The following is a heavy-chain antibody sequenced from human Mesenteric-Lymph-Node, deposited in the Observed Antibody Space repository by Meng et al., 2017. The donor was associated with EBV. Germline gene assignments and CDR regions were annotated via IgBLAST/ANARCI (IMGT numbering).Heavy chain of an antibody. CDR2: IDYSGTT. D-gene: IGHD3-10*01. J-gene: IGHJ4*02. V-gene: IGHV4-4*02. CDR3: AIQYGSSFDY. Sequence: QGQLPESGPGLVTPSVTLSLTCAVSGGSISSSNWWSWVRQPPGKGLEWIWIIDYSGTTYFNPSLESRVSVSGDTSKKQFSLRLTSVTAADTAVYYCAIQYGSSFDYWGQGTLVTVSS. CDR1: GGSISSSNW.